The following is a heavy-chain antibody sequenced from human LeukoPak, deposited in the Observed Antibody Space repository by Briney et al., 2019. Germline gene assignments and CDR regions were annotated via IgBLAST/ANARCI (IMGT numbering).Heavy chain of an antibody. D-gene: IGHD1-1*01. V-gene: IGHV4-39*02. J-gene: IGHJ5*01. Sequence: SETLSLTCAVSGASISSSIHYWGWVRQPPGKGLEWIGSVYYSGGTYYNPSLGSRLTISVDTSNNRFSLKLKSVTAADTAVFYCARVTTGSTTLDSWGQGILVTVSS. CDR3: ARVTTGSTTLDS. CDR1: GASISSSIHY. CDR2: VYYSGGT.